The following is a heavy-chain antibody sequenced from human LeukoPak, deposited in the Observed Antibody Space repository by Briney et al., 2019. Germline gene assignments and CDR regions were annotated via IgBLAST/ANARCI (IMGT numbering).Heavy chain of an antibody. D-gene: IGHD3-3*01. CDR3: ARESTDYYSGYNF. CDR1: GYTFTIYY. CDR2: INPTNGTT. Sequence: ASVKVSCKASGYTFTIYYIHWVRQSPGQGLEWMGIINPTNGTTTYAQKFQGRLTVTRDTSASTVYMEVSSLTSEDTAVYYCARESTDYYSGYNFWGQGTLVSVSS. J-gene: IGHJ4*02. V-gene: IGHV1-46*01.